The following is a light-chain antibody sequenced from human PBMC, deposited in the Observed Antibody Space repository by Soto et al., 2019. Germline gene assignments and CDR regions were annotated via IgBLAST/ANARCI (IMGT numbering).Light chain of an antibody. CDR2: DDN. Sequence: QSVLTQPPAVSGAPGQRVTISCTGSTTNIGAGYDLHWYQQLPGTAPKLLIYDDNNRPSGVPDRFSGSKSGTSASLAITGIQAQDEADYYCQSYDSCLSGYVFGTGTKVT. J-gene: IGLJ1*01. V-gene: IGLV1-40*01. CDR3: QSYDSCLSGYV. CDR1: TTNIGAGYD.